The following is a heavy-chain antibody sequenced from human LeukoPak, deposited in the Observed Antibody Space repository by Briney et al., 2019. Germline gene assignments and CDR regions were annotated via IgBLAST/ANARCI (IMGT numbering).Heavy chain of an antibody. D-gene: IGHD5-18*01. V-gene: IGHV1-18*01. CDR1: GYTFTSYG. J-gene: IGHJ4*02. CDR3: ARAMVFRRAAPLGY. Sequence: GASVKVSCKASGYTFTSYGISWVRQAPGQGLEWRGWISAYNGNTNYAQKLQGRVTMTRNTSISTAYMELSSLRSEDTAVYYCARAMVFRRAAPLGYWGQGTLVTVSS. CDR2: ISAYNGNT.